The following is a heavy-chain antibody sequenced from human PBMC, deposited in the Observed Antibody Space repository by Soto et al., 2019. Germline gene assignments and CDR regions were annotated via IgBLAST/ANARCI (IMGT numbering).Heavy chain of an antibody. CDR1: GDSVSSNSAA. V-gene: IGHV6-1*01. Sequence: PSQTLPLTCAISGDSVSSNSAAWNWIRQSPSRGLEWLGGTYYRSKWYNDYAVSVKSRITINPDTSKNQFSLQLNSVTPEDTAVYYCAREDCSSTSCYQYYYGMDVWGQGTTVTVSS. CDR3: AREDCSSTSCYQYYYGMDV. CDR2: TYYRSKWYN. J-gene: IGHJ6*02. D-gene: IGHD2-2*01.